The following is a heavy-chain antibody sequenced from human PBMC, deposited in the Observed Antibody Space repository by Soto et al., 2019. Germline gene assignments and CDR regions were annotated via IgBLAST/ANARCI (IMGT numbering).Heavy chain of an antibody. V-gene: IGHV3-48*03. CDR3: ARVEYDYVWGSYRPSFDY. D-gene: IGHD3-16*02. Sequence: QXRSGAGSGVTLGSYERNWGIKAPGKGLEWVSYISSSGSTIYYADSVKGRFTISRDNAKNSLYLQMNSLRAEDTAVYSCARVEYDYVWGSYRPSFDYWGQGTLVTVPS. CDR1: GVTLGSYE. J-gene: IGHJ4*02. CDR2: ISSSGSTI.